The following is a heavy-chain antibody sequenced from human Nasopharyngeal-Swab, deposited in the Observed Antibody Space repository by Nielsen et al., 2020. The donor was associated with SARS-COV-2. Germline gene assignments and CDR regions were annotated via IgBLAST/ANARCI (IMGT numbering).Heavy chain of an antibody. Sequence: GGSLRLSCAASGFTFSSYGMHWVRQAPGKGLEWVAFIRYDGSNKYYADSVKGRFTISRDNSKNTLYLQMNSLRAEDTAVYYCAIPNCSSTSCYHRWFDPWGQGTLVTFSS. J-gene: IGHJ5*02. CDR3: AIPNCSSTSCYHRWFDP. D-gene: IGHD2-2*01. CDR2: IRYDGSNK. CDR1: GFTFSSYG. V-gene: IGHV3-30*02.